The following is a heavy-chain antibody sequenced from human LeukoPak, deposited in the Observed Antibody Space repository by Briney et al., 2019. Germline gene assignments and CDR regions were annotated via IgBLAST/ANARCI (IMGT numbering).Heavy chain of an antibody. D-gene: IGHD3-16*01. CDR3: ARVQRLMITFGGVMSYNWFDP. J-gene: IGHJ5*02. Sequence: RTSETLSLTCTVSGGSISSYYWSWIRQPPGKGLEWIGYIYYSGSTNYNPSLKSRVTISVDTSKNQFSLKLSSVTAEDTAVYYCARVQRLMITFGGVMSYNWFDPWGQGTLVTVSS. CDR2: IYYSGST. V-gene: IGHV4-59*01. CDR1: GGSISSYY.